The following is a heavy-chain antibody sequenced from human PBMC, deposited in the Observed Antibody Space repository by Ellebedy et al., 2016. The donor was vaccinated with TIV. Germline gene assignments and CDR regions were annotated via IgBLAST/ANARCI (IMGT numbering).Heavy chain of an antibody. J-gene: IGHJ4*02. CDR2: INTLGGST. CDR3: ARGSVDYYFDQ. CDR1: GYIFTTYY. D-gene: IGHD5-12*01. Sequence: AASVKVSCQASGYIFTTYYMHWVRQAPGQGLEWMGIINTLGGSTTFPQKFQGRVTVTRDTSTSTVYMELSSLRSDDTAVYYCARGSVDYYFDQWGQGTQVTVSS. V-gene: IGHV1-46*01.